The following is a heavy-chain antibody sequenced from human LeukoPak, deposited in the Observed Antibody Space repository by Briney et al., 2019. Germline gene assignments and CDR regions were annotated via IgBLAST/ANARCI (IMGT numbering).Heavy chain of an antibody. V-gene: IGHV4-59*01. D-gene: IGHD3-22*01. CDR3: AREADYYDSSGFDY. J-gene: IGHJ4*02. CDR2: IYYSGST. CDR1: GGSISSYY. Sequence: SETLSLTCTVSGGSISSYYWSWIRQPPGKGLEWIGYIYYSGSTNYNPSLKSRVTISVDTSKNQFSLKLSSVTAADTAVYYCAREADYYDSSGFDYWGQGTLVTVSS.